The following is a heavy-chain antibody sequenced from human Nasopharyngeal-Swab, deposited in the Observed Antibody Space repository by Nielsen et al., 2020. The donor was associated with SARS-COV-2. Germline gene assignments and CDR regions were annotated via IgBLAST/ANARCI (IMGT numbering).Heavy chain of an antibody. V-gene: IGHV4-4*02. Sequence: WIRQPPGKGLEWIAEIYHTGDTYYNPSLSSRVAISVDKSNNQFSLKLSSVTAADTAVYYCAKELHLCHAFDLWGQGRMVTVSS. J-gene: IGHJ3*01. D-gene: IGHD5/OR15-5a*01. CDR3: AKELHLCHAFDL. CDR2: IYHTGDT.